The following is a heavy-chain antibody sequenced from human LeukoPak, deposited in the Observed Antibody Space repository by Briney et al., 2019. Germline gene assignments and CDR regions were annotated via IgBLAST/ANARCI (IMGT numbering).Heavy chain of an antibody. Sequence: SETLSLTCTVSGGSISSYYWSWIRQPAGKGLEWIGRIYTSGRTNYNPSLKSRVTMSVDTSKNQFSLKLSSVTAADTAVYYCARGYYYDSSGYRLSAFDIWGQGTMVTVAP. CDR1: GGSISSYY. CDR2: IYTSGRT. J-gene: IGHJ3*02. D-gene: IGHD3-22*01. V-gene: IGHV4-4*07. CDR3: ARGYYYDSSGYRLSAFDI.